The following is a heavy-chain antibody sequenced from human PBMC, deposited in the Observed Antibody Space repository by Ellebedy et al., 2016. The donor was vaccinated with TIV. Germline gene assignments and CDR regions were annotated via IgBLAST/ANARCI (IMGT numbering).Heavy chain of an antibody. CDR2: IYYVGST. V-gene: IGHV4-59*01. J-gene: IGHJ4*02. Sequence: MPSETLSLTCTVSGGSMTSFYLSWIRQSPEKGLEWIGNIYYVGSTDYSPSLRSRVTFSLDTSKNQFSVKLTSVTPADTAVYYCARGSGGTQNGAFDSWGQGTLVTVSS. CDR1: GGSMTSFY. CDR3: ARGSGGTQNGAFDS. D-gene: IGHD1-7*01.